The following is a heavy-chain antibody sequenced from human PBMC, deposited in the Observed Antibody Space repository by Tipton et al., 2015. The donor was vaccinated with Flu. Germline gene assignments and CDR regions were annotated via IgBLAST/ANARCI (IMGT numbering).Heavy chain of an antibody. CDR2: ISSSGSTI. J-gene: IGHJ4*02. Sequence: SLRLSCAASGFTFSSYEMNWVRQAPGKGLEWVSYISSSGSTIYYADSVKGRFTLSRDNAKNSLYLQMNSLRAEDTAVYYCASDRYYDSSGYPVFDYWGQGTLVTVSS. D-gene: IGHD3-22*01. CDR1: GFTFSSYE. CDR3: ASDRYYDSSGYPVFDY. V-gene: IGHV3-48*03.